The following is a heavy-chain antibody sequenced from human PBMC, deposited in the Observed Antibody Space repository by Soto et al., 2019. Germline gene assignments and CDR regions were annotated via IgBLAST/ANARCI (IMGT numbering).Heavy chain of an antibody. J-gene: IGHJ4*02. V-gene: IGHV3-23*01. D-gene: IGHD3-10*01. CDR1: GFTFSSYA. Sequence: EVQLLESGGGLVQPGGFLRLSCAASGFTFSSYAMSWVRQAPGKGLEWVSAISGSGGSTYYADSVKGRFTISRDNSKNTLYLQMNSLRAEDTAVYYCAKSTGHSMVRGVLGYWGQGTLVTVSS. CDR2: ISGSGGST. CDR3: AKSTGHSMVRGVLGY.